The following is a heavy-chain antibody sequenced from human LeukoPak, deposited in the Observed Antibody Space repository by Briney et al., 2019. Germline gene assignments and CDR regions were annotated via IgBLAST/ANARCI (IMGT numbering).Heavy chain of an antibody. D-gene: IGHD6-19*01. CDR2: ISHGSSYI. J-gene: IGHJ4*02. Sequence: GGSLRLSCAASGFTFSSYTMNWVRQAPGKGLEWVSSISHGSSYIYYADSVKGRFTISRDNAKNSLYLQMNSLRAEDTAVYYCARYDYSSGWYFDYWGQGTLVTVSS. CDR3: ARYDYSSGWYFDY. CDR1: GFTFSSYT. V-gene: IGHV3-21*01.